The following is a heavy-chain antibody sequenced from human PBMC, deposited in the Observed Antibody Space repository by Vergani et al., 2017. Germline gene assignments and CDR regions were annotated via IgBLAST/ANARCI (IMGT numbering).Heavy chain of an antibody. CDR3: ARASRGYFDY. J-gene: IGHJ4*02. Sequence: EVQLVESGGGLVKPGGSLRLSCAASGFTFSSYSMNWVRQAPGKGLEWVSSISSSSSYIYYADSGKGRCTISRDKAKNSLYLQMNSLRAEDTAVYYCARASRGYFDYWGQGTLVTVSS. V-gene: IGHV3-21*01. CDR1: GFTFSSYS. CDR2: ISSSSSYI.